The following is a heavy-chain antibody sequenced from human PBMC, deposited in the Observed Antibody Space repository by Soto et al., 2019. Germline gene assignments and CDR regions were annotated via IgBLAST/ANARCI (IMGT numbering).Heavy chain of an antibody. CDR3: ARGVYYDFWSGYYKLSRYFDY. CDR2: INHSGST. CDR1: GGSFSGYY. Sequence: PSETLSLTCAVYGGSFSGYYWSWIRQPPGKGLEWIGEINHSGSTNYNPSLKSRVTISVDTSKNQFSLKLSSVTAADTAVYYCARGVYYDFWSGYYKLSRYFDYWGQGTLVT. V-gene: IGHV4-34*01. J-gene: IGHJ4*02. D-gene: IGHD3-3*01.